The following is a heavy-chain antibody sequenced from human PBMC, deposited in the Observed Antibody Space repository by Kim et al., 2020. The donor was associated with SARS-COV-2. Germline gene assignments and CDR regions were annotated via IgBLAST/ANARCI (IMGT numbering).Heavy chain of an antibody. V-gene: IGHV3-23*01. CDR3: AKAQEDFDWLLALFDY. J-gene: IGHJ4*02. D-gene: IGHD3-9*01. Sequence: VRSRFTIYRDNSKNTLCLQMNSLRAEDTAVYYCAKAQEDFDWLLALFDYWGQRTLVTVSS.